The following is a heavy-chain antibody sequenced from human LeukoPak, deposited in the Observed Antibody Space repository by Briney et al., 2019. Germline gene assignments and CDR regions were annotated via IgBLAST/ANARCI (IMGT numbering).Heavy chain of an antibody. CDR2: IYHSGST. CDR3: ARDLGSGWYRGYFDY. CDR1: GGSISSSNW. Sequence: SETLSLTCAVSGGSISSSNWWSWVRQPPGKGLEWIGEIYHSGSTNYNPSLKSRVTISVDKSKNQFSLKLSSVTAADTAVYYCARDLGSGWYRGYFDYWGQGTLVAVSS. J-gene: IGHJ4*02. V-gene: IGHV4-4*02. D-gene: IGHD6-19*01.